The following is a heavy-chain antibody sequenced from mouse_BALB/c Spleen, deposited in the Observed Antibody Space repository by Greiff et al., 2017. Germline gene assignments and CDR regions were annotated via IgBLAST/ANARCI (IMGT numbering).Heavy chain of an antibody. Sequence: VQLQQSGPELVKPGASVKMSCKASGYTFTSYVMHWVKQKPGQGLEWIGYINPYNDGTKYNEKFKGKATLTSDKSSSTAYMELSSLTSEDSAVYYCARGPPYEAMDYWGQGTSVTVSS. V-gene: IGHV1-14*01. D-gene: IGHD6-1*01. CDR1: GYTFTSYV. J-gene: IGHJ4*01. CDR3: ARGPPYEAMDY. CDR2: INPYNDGT.